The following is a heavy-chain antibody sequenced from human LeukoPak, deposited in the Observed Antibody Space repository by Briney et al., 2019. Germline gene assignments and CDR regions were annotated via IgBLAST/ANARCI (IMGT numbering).Heavy chain of an antibody. V-gene: IGHV1-18*01. D-gene: IGHD3-22*01. CDR3: ARESRSYDSSGYGRTDYGMDV. CDR1: GYTFTSYG. Sequence: GASVKVSCKASGYTFTSYGISWARQAPGQGLEWMGWISAYNGNTNYAQKLQGRVTMTTDTSTSTAYMELRSLRSDDTAVYYCARESRSYDSSGYGRTDYGMDVWGQGTTVTVSS. CDR2: ISAYNGNT. J-gene: IGHJ6*02.